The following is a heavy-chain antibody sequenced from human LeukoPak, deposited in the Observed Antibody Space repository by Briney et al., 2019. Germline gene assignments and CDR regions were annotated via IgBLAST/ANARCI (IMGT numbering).Heavy chain of an antibody. CDR1: GGSFSGYY. J-gene: IGHJ5*02. D-gene: IGHD1-20*01. V-gene: IGHV4-34*01. Sequence: SETLSATCAVYGGSFSGYYWSWIRPPPGKGLEWIGEINHSGSTIYNPSLKIRVTISVDTSKPQFSLMMSSVTGAETAVYYFSVASNWNGNWFDPWGQGTLVTVSS. CDR3: SVASNWNGNWFDP. CDR2: INHSGST.